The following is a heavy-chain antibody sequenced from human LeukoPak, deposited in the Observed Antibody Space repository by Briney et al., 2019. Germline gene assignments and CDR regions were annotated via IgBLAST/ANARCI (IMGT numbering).Heavy chain of an antibody. D-gene: IGHD6-13*01. J-gene: IGHJ1*01. Sequence: SETLSLTCSVSGVSIGNSHYFWSWIRQPPGKGLEWIGYIYYSGTTNYNPSLKSRVTISVDTSKNEFSLKLTSVTAADTAVYYCASHRIATAEEYFQHWGQGTLVTVSS. CDR2: IYYSGTT. CDR3: ASHRIATAEEYFQH. CDR1: GVSIGNSHYF. V-gene: IGHV4-61*05.